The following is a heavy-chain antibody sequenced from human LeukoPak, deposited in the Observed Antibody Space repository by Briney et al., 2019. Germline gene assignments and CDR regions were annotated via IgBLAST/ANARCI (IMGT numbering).Heavy chain of an antibody. CDR2: MFDTVGT. D-gene: IGHD5-18*01. V-gene: IGHV4-59*11. CDR3: ATIKRGSTYGYFDF. J-gene: IGHJ4*02. Sequence: PSETLSLTCTVSGASTASHYWTWLRQPPGKELEWIAYMFDTVGTKSNPSLKSRLTLSVDTSKKQLSLRLSSVTAADTAVYYCATIKRGSTYGYFDFWGQGIKVTVSS. CDR1: GASTASHY.